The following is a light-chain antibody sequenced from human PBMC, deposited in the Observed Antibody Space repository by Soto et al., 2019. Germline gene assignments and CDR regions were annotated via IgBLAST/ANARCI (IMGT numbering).Light chain of an antibody. CDR3: CSYAGSSTLV. CDR1: SSDVGSYNL. V-gene: IGLV2-23*01. CDR2: EGS. J-gene: IGLJ2*01. Sequence: QPVLTQPASVSGSPGQSITISCTGTSSDVGSYNLVSWYQQYPGKAPKLMIYEGSQRPSGVSNRFSGSKSGNTASLTISGLQAEDEADYYCCSYAGSSTLVFGGGTKVTVL.